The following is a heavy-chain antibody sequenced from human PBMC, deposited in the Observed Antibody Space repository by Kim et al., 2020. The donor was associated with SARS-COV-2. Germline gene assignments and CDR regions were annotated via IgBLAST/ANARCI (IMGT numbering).Heavy chain of an antibody. CDR2: IYYSGST. CDR1: GGSISSSSYY. Sequence: SETLSLTCTVSGGSISSSSYYWGWIRQPPGKGLEWIGSIYYSGSTYYNPALKSRVTISVDTSKNQFSLKRSSVTAADTAVYYCARPSREYSSSSWFDPWGQGALVTVYS. CDR3: ARPSREYSSSSWFDP. D-gene: IGHD6-6*01. V-gene: IGHV4-39*01. J-gene: IGHJ5*02.